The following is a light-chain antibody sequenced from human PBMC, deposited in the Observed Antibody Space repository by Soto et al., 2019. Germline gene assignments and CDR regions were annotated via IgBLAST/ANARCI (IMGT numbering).Light chain of an antibody. CDR1: SGHSSYA. J-gene: IGLJ2*01. V-gene: IGLV4-69*01. CDR2: LNSDGSH. CDR3: QTWGTGIVV. Sequence: QLVVTQSPSASASLGASVKLTCTLSSGHSSYAIAWHQQQPEKGPRYLMTLNSDGSHSKGDGIPDRFSGSSSGAERYLTISSLQSEDEADYYCQTWGTGIVVFGGGTKLTVL.